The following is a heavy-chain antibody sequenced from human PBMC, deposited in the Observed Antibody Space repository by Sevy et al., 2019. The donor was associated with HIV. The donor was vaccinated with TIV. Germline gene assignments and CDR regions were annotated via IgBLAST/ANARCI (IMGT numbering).Heavy chain of an antibody. D-gene: IGHD3-3*01. CDR2: IYSGGST. CDR1: GFTVSSSY. CDR3: ARGRGVFGAVAINWFDP. V-gene: IGHV3-53*01. Sequence: GGSLRLSCAASGFTVSSSYMTWVRQPPGKGLEWVSVIYSGGSTYYADSVKGRFTISRDNSKITLYLQMNNLRADDTAVYYCARGRGVFGAVAINWFDPWGQGALVTVSS. J-gene: IGHJ5*02.